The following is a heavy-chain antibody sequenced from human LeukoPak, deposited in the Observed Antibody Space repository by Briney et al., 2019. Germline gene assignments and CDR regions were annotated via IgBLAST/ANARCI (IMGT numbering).Heavy chain of an antibody. V-gene: IGHV3-23*01. D-gene: IGHD4-23*01. CDR1: GFTFSSYA. Sequence: PGGSLRLSCAAPGFTFSSYAMSWVRQAPGKGLEWVSAISGSGGSTYYADSVKGRFTISRDNSKNTLYLQMNSLRAEDTAVYYCANYYGGNRNFDYWGQGTLVTVSS. J-gene: IGHJ4*02. CDR2: ISGSGGST. CDR3: ANYYGGNRNFDY.